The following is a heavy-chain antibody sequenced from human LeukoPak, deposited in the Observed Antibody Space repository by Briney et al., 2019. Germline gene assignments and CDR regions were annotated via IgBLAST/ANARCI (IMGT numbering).Heavy chain of an antibody. V-gene: IGHV3-15*01. Sequence: PGRSLRLSCAASGFSFTNTWMSWVRQAPGKGLEWVGRVKSKADDGTTDYAAPVQGRFTISRDDSKNTLSLQMNSLKTEDTAVYYCATEGGSGSYYGDDAFDMWGRGTMVTVSS. CDR2: VKSKADDGTT. J-gene: IGHJ3*02. D-gene: IGHD3-10*01. CDR1: GFSFTNTW. CDR3: ATEGGSGSYYGDDAFDM.